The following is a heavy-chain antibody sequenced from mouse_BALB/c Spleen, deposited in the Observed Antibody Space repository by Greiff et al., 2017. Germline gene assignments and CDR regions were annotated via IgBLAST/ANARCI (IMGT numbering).Heavy chain of an antibody. V-gene: IGHV5-9*03. CDR1: GFTFSSYT. J-gene: IGHJ2*01. Sequence: EVQVVESGGGLVKPGGSLKLSCAASGFTFSSYTMSWVRQTPEKRLEWVATISSGGGNTYYPDSVKGRFTISRDNAKNNLYLQMSSLRSEDTALYYCARWRYDGYYFDYWGQGTTLTVSS. CDR3: ARWRYDGYYFDY. CDR2: ISSGGGNT. D-gene: IGHD2-3*01.